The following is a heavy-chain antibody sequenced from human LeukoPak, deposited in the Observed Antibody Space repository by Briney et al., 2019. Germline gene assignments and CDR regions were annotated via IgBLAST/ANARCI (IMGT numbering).Heavy chain of an antibody. CDR2: ITGSGGST. V-gene: IGHV3-23*01. D-gene: IGHD4-11*01. J-gene: IGHJ4*02. CDR1: GFTFSSYA. Sequence: GGSLRLSCAASGFTFSSYAMSWVRQAPGKGLEWVSGITGSGGSTYYADSVKGRFTISRDNSKNTLYLQMNSLRAEDTAVYYCAKDRWTTVIRGGFDFWGRGTLVTVSS. CDR3: AKDRWTTVIRGGFDF.